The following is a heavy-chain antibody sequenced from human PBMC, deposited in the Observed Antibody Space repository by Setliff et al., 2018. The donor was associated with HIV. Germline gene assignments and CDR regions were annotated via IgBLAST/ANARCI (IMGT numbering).Heavy chain of an antibody. V-gene: IGHV3-23*01. CDR3: AQAQTSVSGSYYQYLQH. CDR2: ISWDGYNT. D-gene: IGHD3-10*01. Sequence: PGGSLRLSCSASGFSFSNYTMHWVRQAPGKAPEWVSLISWDGYNTYYADSVKGRFTISRDNSKNTLYLRMNSLRAEDTAVYYCAQAQTSVSGSYYQYLQHWGQGTLVTVSS. J-gene: IGHJ1*01. CDR1: GFSFSNYT.